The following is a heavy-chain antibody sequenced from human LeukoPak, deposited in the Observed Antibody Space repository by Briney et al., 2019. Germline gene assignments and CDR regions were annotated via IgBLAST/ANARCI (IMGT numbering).Heavy chain of an antibody. CDR2: ISGDGVSP. Sequence: GGSLRLSCEASGFTFNNHALTWVRQTPGRGLECVSAISGDGVSPYYADSVRGRFTISRDNAKNSLYLQMNSLRAEDTAVYYCARVRESCNDYWGQGTLVTVSS. CDR3: ARVRESCNDY. CDR1: GFTFNNHA. J-gene: IGHJ4*02. V-gene: IGHV3-23*01.